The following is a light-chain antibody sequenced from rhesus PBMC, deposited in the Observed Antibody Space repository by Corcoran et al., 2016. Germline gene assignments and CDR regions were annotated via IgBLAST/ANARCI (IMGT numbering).Light chain of an antibody. CDR3: MHTLQTPYS. V-gene: IGKV2-78*01. CDR1: QSLLDGDGYTH. CDR2: LIS. Sequence: DVVMTQTPFSLPVTPGEPASISCRSSQSLLDGDGYTHLHWYLQKQGQSPPLLIYLISNRASGGPDRFSGGGSGTDFTLKISRVDAEDFGVYSCMHTLQTPYSFGPGTKVEIK. J-gene: IGKJ2*01.